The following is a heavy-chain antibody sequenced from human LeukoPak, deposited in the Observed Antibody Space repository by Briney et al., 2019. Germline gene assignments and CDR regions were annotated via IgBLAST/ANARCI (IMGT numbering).Heavy chain of an antibody. V-gene: IGHV4-39*01. J-gene: IGHJ4*02. CDR1: GDSISSSSSY. CDR2: IYYSGSN. Sequence: PSETLSLTCTVSGDSISSSSSYWGWIRQPPGKGLEWIGSIYYSGSNFDNPALKSRVTISVDTSKNQFSLKLSSVTAAYTAVYYCARHRQYCSSTSCQAPFDYWGQGTLVTVSS. CDR3: ARHRQYCSSTSCQAPFDY. D-gene: IGHD2-2*01.